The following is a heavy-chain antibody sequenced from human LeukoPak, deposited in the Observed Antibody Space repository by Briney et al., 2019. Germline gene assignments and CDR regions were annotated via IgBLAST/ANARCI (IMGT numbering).Heavy chain of an antibody. CDR3: AKVPATMVVTPLFGLDI. CDR1: GYTFTNYG. D-gene: IGHD4-23*01. V-gene: IGHV1-18*01. J-gene: IGHJ3*02. CDR2: ISAYNDNT. Sequence: GASVKVSCKASGYTFTNYGITWVRQAPGQGLEWVGWISAYNDNTNSAQKFQGRVTMTTDTSTSTAYMELRSLRSDDTAVYYCAKVPATMVVTPLFGLDIWGQGTMVTVSS.